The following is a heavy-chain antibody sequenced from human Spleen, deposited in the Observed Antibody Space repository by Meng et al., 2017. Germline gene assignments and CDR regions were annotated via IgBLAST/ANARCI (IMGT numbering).Heavy chain of an antibody. CDR2: INPKSGDT. CDR3: ARDEDISAAGKLFGDY. Sequence: AQRVNRGAEGKNPGASRKVPCKPSGYNFPDYYIHWVRRAPGQGLEWMGRINPKSGDTHYAQKFQARVTMTGDTSISTAYMELSGLRSDDTAMYYCARDEDISAAGKLFGDYWGQGTLVTVSS. V-gene: IGHV1-2*06. CDR1: GYNFPDYY. J-gene: IGHJ4*02. D-gene: IGHD6-25*01.